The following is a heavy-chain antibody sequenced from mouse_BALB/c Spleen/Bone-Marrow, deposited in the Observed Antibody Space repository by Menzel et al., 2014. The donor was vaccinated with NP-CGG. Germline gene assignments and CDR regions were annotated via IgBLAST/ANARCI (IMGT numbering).Heavy chain of an antibody. J-gene: IGHJ1*01. D-gene: IGHD1-1*01. CDR2: IDPANGNT. Sequence: VQLQQPGAELVKPGASVKLSCTASGFNIKDTYMHWVKRRPEQGLEWIGRIDPANGNTKYDPKFQGKATITADTSSNTAYLQLSSLTAEDTAVDYCASYYYGRYFDVWGAGTTVTVSS. CDR3: ASYYYGRYFDV. V-gene: IGHV14-3*02. CDR1: GFNIKDTY.